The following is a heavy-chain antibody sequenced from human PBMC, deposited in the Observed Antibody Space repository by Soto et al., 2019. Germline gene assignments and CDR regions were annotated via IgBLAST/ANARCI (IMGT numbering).Heavy chain of an antibody. CDR2: LIHGGST. CDR3: ARSPLDYDYVRQTWREVGDSFDI. Sequence: QVRLEQWGAGLLKPSETLSLTCAIYGASLGGFHWTWLRQAPGKGLEWIGELIHGGSTNNNPSLKGRVSFSLDTSKNQFFLQLMLVTAVDTAVYYCARSPLDYDYVRQTWREVGDSFDIWGRGTLVTVSS. J-gene: IGHJ3*02. V-gene: IGHV4-34*12. D-gene: IGHD3-16*01. CDR1: GASLGGFH.